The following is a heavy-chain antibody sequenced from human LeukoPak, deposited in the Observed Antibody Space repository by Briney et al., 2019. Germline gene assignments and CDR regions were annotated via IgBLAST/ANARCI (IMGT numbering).Heavy chain of an antibody. CDR3: ARVVIIVGTFDY. Sequence: SETLSLTCTVSGGSISSSSYYWGWIRQPPGKGLEWIGSIYYSGSTYYNPSLKSRVTISVDTSKNQFSLKLSSVTAADTAVYYCARVVIIVGTFDYWGQGTLVTVSS. CDR2: IYYSGST. V-gene: IGHV4-39*01. D-gene: IGHD3-3*01. CDR1: GGSISSSSYY. J-gene: IGHJ4*02.